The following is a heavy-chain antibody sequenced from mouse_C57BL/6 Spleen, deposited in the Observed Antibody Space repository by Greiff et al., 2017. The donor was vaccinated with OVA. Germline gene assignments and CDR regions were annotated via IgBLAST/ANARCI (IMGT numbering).Heavy chain of an antibody. D-gene: IGHD2-4*01. V-gene: IGHV14-3*01. CDR1: GFNIKNTY. Sequence: EVQLQQSVAELVRPGASVKLSCTASGFNIKNTYMHWVKQRPEQGLEWIGRIDPANGNTKYAPKFQGKATITADTSSNTAYLQLSSLTSEDTAIYYCASPSVYYDYDGGAWFAYWGQVTLVTVSA. CDR2: IDPANGNT. CDR3: ASPSVYYDYDGGAWFAY. J-gene: IGHJ3*01.